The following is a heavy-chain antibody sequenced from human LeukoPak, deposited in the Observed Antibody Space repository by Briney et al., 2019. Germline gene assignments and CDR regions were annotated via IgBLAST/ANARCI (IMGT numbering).Heavy chain of an antibody. D-gene: IGHD3-10*01. V-gene: IGHV4-59*12. CDR1: GYSISDGFY. J-gene: IGHJ4*02. CDR3: ARKDYYGSGSYEY. Sequence: SETLSLTCTVSGYSISDGFYWDWIRQPPGKGLEWIGYIYYSGSTNYNPSLKRRVTISVDTSKNQFSLKLGSVTAADTAVYYCARKDYYGSGSYEYWGQGTLVTVFS. CDR2: IYYSGST.